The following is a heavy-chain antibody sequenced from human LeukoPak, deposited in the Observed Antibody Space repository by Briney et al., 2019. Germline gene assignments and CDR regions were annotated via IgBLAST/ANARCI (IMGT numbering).Heavy chain of an antibody. V-gene: IGHV4-34*01. D-gene: IGHD2-2*01. J-gene: IGHJ4*02. Sequence: PSETLSLTCAVYGGSFSGYYWSWIRRPPGKGLEWIGEINHSGSTNYNPSLKSRVTISVDTSKNQFSLKLSSVTAADTAVYYCASRIGYCSSTSCSIGGEWGQGTLVTVSS. CDR3: ASRIGYCSSTSCSIGGE. CDR2: INHSGST. CDR1: GGSFSGYY.